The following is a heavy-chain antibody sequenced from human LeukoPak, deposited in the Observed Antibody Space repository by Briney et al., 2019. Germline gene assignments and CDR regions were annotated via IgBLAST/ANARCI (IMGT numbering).Heavy chain of an antibody. CDR1: GFTFSSYE. CDR2: ISSSGSTI. CDR3: ARERGCSSTSCSVNWFDP. J-gene: IGHJ5*02. V-gene: IGHV3-48*03. D-gene: IGHD2-2*01. Sequence: GGSLRLSCAASGFTFSSYEMNWVRQAPGKGLEWVSYISSSGSTIYYADSVKGRLTISRDNAKNSLYLQMNSLRAEDTAVYYCARERGCSSTSCSVNWFDPWGQGTLVTVSS.